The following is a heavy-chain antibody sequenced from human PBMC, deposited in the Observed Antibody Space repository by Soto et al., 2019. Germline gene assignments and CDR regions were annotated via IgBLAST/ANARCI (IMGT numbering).Heavy chain of an antibody. Sequence: QVQLVQSGAQVKTPGASVKVSCKASGYTFISYSIHWVRQAPGQRPEWMGWITAGNDNTYFSQKFQGRVTITRDTSANTVYVEVSSLRSEDTAVYYCVRGRGYSVGSNGVDVWGQGTTVIVSS. J-gene: IGHJ6*02. CDR1: GYTFISYS. CDR2: ITAGNDNT. V-gene: IGHV1-3*01. D-gene: IGHD5-18*01. CDR3: VRGRGYSVGSNGVDV.